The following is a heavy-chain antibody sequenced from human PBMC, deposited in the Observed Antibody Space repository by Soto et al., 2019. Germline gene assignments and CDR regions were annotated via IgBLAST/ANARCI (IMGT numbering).Heavy chain of an antibody. CDR1: GFTVSRSY. D-gene: IGHD3-22*01. V-gene: IGHV3-53*01. J-gene: IGHJ4*02. Sequence: EVQLVESGGGLIQPGGSLRVSCAASGFTVSRSYMSWVRQAPGKGLEWVSVIYSGGSTNYAESVKGRFTISRDNSKNTLYLQMNSLRVEDTAVYYCARDTYYYDSSGQPYWGQGTLVTVSS. CDR3: ARDTYYYDSSGQPY. CDR2: IYSGGST.